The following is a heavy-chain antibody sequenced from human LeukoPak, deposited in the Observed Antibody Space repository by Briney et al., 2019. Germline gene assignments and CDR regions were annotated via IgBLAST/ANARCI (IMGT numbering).Heavy chain of an antibody. CDR3: ARQKYVGRLTDY. V-gene: IGHV5-51*01. Sequence: GESLKISCKASGYGFSTYWIAWVRHMPGKGLEWMGIINPDDSDIRYNPSFQGRVTISADKSLSSAYLQWSSLKASDTAMYYCARQKYVGRLTDYWGQGTLVTVSS. CDR2: INPDDSDI. J-gene: IGHJ4*02. D-gene: IGHD2-15*01. CDR1: GYGFSTYW.